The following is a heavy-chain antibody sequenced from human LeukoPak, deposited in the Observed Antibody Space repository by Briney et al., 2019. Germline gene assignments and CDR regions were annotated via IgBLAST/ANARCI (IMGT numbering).Heavy chain of an antibody. D-gene: IGHD5-18*01. CDR2: ISSSSSYI. J-gene: IGHJ4*02. V-gene: IGHV3-21*01. CDR1: GFTFSSYA. Sequence: GGSLRLSCAASGFTFSSYAMNWVRQAPGKGLEWVSSISSSSSYIYYADSVKGRFTISRDNAKNSLYLQMNSLRAEDTAVYYCARERGTAMVGYYFDYWGQGTLVTVSS. CDR3: ARERGTAMVGYYFDY.